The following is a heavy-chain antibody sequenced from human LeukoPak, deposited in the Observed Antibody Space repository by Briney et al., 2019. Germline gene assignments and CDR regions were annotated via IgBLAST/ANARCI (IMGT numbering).Heavy chain of an antibody. V-gene: IGHV3-23*01. Sequence: GGSLRLSCAASGFTFSSYAMSWVRQAPGKWLEWVSAISGSGGSTYYADSVKGRFTISRDNSKNTLYLQMNSLRAEDTAVYYCAKAGAVVVVAAKFFDYWGQGTLVTVSS. D-gene: IGHD2-15*01. J-gene: IGHJ4*02. CDR2: ISGSGGST. CDR1: GFTFSSYA. CDR3: AKAGAVVVVAAKFFDY.